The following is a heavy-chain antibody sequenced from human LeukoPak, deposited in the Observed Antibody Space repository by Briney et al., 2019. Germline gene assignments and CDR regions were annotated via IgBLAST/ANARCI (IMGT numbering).Heavy chain of an antibody. CDR1: GFTFSSYA. CDR3: ARDRFGVHYDTHSHAFDI. V-gene: IGHV3-74*01. J-gene: IGHJ3*02. CDR2: LNFDGSDT. Sequence: GRSLRLSCAASGFTFSSYAMHWVRQAPGKGLVWVSRLNFDGSDTSYADSVKGRFTISRDNSKNTLYLQMNSLRAEDTAVYYCARDRFGVHYDTHSHAFDIWGQGTMVTVSS. D-gene: IGHD3-9*01.